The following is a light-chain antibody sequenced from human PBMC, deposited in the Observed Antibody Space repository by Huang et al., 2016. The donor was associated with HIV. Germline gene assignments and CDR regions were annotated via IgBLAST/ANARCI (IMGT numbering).Light chain of an antibody. V-gene: IGKV2-28*01. CDR3: MQGLQTWT. CDR1: QSLLHSNGHNH. CDR2: LCS. Sequence: DIVMAQSPASLSVTPGEAASITCTSSQSLLHSNGHNHLDWYWQKPGHSPQLLIYLCSTRASGVPDRFSGSGSGTDFTLRINREEAGDVGVYYCMQGLQTWTFGQGTKVEI. J-gene: IGKJ1*01.